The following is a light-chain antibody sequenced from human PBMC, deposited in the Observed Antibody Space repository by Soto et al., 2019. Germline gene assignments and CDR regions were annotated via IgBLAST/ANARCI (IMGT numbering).Light chain of an antibody. CDR3: QQHYITPWT. J-gene: IGKJ1*01. CDR2: AAS. CDR1: QSINWY. Sequence: EIQMTQAPSALSASVRDRDTITCRASQSINWYLNWYQQKQGKAPNLLIYAASSLQSGVPSRFSGSGSGTDFTLTISSLQSEDFATYYCQQHYITPWTFGQGTKVDIK. V-gene: IGKV1-39*01.